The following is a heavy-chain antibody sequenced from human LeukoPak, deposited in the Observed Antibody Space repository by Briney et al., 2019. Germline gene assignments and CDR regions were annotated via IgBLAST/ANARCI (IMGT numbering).Heavy chain of an antibody. CDR2: TNPNTGGT. CDR3: ARGRRQGVSTSQLDGH. CDR1: GYTFTDYY. Sequence: ASVKVSCKASGYTFTDYYMHWVRQAPGQGLEWMGWTNPNTGGTSYAQKFQGTVTMTRDTSISTAYMELSSLKSDDTAVYYCARGRRQGVSTSQLDGHWGQGTLVTVSS. D-gene: IGHD2-2*01. V-gene: IGHV1-2*02. J-gene: IGHJ4*02.